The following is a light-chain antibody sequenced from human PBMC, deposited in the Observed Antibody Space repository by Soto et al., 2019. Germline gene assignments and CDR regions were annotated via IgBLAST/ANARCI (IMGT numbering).Light chain of an antibody. J-gene: IGKJ5*01. CDR1: QNVRGY. V-gene: IGKV1-39*01. CDR2: AAS. Sequence: DIQMTQSPSSLSAFVGDSVTITCRASQNVRGYLHWYQQKPGRAPKLLIYAASNLQIGVPFRFNGSGSGTEYTLSINSLQPDDSATYYCQQSHSTLPITFGQGTRVEI. CDR3: QQSHSTLPIT.